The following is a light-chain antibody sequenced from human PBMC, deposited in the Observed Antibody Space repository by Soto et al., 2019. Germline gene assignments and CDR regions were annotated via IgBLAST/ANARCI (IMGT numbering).Light chain of an antibody. CDR3: QQYGSSPPIT. Sequence: EIVLTQSPGTLSLSPGERATLSCRASQSVSSSYLAWYQQKPGQAPRLLIYGASSRATGIPDRFSGSGSGTDFPLTISRLEPEDFAVYYGQQYGSSPPITFGQGTRLEIK. CDR1: QSVSSSY. CDR2: GAS. J-gene: IGKJ5*01. V-gene: IGKV3-20*01.